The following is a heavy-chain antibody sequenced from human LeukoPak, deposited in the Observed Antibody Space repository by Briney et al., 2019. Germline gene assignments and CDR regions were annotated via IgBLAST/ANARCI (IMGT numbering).Heavy chain of an antibody. V-gene: IGHV4-31*03. CDR2: IYYSGST. CDR3: ARTGTNGGY. Sequence: ASQTLSLTCTVSGGSISSGGYYWSWIRQHPGKGLEWIGYIYYSGSTYYNPSLKSRVAISVDTSKNHFSLELTSVTAADTAVYYCARTGTNGGYWGQGTLVTVSS. CDR1: GGSISSGGYY. J-gene: IGHJ4*02. D-gene: IGHD1-7*01.